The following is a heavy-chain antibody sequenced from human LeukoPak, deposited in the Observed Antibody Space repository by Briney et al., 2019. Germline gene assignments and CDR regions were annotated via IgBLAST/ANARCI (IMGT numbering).Heavy chain of an antibody. V-gene: IGHV3-23*01. CDR1: GFTFSTYW. CDR2: ISGSGGST. J-gene: IGHJ4*02. Sequence: GGSLRLSCAASGFTFSTYWMSWVRQAPGKGLEWVSAISGSGGSTYYADSVKGRFTISRDNSKNTLYLQMNSLRAEDTAVYYCAKEYYDSSGYEIDYWGQGTLVTVSS. CDR3: AKEYYDSSGYEIDY. D-gene: IGHD3-22*01.